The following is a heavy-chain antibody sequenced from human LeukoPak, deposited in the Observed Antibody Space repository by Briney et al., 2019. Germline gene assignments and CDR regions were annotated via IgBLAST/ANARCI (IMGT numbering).Heavy chain of an antibody. D-gene: IGHD1-26*01. Sequence: SETLSLTCTVSGYSISSGYYWGWIRQPPGEGLEWIGSIYHSGSTYYNPSLKSRVTISVDTSKNQFSLRLSSVTAADTAVYYCAREGAANHYWGQGTLVTVSS. V-gene: IGHV4-38-2*02. CDR2: IYHSGST. J-gene: IGHJ4*02. CDR1: GYSISSGYY. CDR3: AREGAANHY.